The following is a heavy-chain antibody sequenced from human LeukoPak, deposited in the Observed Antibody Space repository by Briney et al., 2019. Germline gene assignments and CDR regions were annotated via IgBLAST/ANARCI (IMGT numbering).Heavy chain of an antibody. Sequence: SVKVSCKASGGTFRAYAITWLRQAPGQGLEWIGGVIPFFGSPNYAQKFQGRVTITTDKSTSTAYMELSSLRADDTAVYYCAKATTLVATGDYWGQGTLVSISS. D-gene: IGHD2-8*02. CDR2: VIPFFGSP. CDR1: GGTFRAYA. V-gene: IGHV1-69*05. CDR3: AKATTLVATGDY. J-gene: IGHJ4*02.